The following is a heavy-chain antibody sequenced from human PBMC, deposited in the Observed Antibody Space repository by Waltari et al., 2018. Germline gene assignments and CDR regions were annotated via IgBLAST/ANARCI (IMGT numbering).Heavy chain of an antibody. CDR1: GFTVSSNY. CDR2: ISMGGST. CDR3: AREGDYYFDY. Sequence: EVQLVESGGGLIKPGGSLRLSCAASGFTVSSNYMSWVRKAPGKGLVCVSVISMGGSTDDADCVKGRFSISRDNSKNTLYLQMNSLRDEDTAGYYCAREGDYYFDYWGQGTLVTVSS. D-gene: IGHD3-16*01. V-gene: IGHV3-53*01. J-gene: IGHJ4*02.